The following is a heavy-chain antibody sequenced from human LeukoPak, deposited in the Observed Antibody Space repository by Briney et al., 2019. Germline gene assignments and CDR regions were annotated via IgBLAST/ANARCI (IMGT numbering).Heavy chain of an antibody. D-gene: IGHD6-13*01. V-gene: IGHV3-48*03. Sequence: GGSLRLSSAASGFTFSSYEMNWVRQAPGKGLEWVSYISSSGSTIYYADSVKGRFTISRDNAKNSLYLQMNSLRAEDTAVYYCARGGYSSSWYVGKGNWFDPWGQGTLVTVSS. CDR3: ARGGYSSSWYVGKGNWFDP. CDR1: GFTFSSYE. J-gene: IGHJ5*02. CDR2: ISSSGSTI.